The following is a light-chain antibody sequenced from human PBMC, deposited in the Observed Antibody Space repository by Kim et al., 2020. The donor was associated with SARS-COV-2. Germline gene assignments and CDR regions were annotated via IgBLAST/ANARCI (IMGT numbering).Light chain of an antibody. V-gene: IGKV1-6*01. Sequence: AIQMTQSPSSLSASLGDRVTITCRASQDIRNELAWYHQRPGEAPKLLIYAASSRQSGVPSTISGSGSGKDFTLTISSLQPDDFGTYYCLQDNSYPRTFGQGTKVDIK. CDR2: AAS. CDR1: QDIRNE. CDR3: LQDNSYPRT. J-gene: IGKJ1*01.